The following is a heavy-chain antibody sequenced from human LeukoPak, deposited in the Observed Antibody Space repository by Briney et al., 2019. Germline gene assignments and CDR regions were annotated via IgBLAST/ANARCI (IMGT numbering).Heavy chain of an antibody. Sequence: GGSLRLSCAASGFTFSSYAMPWVRQAPGKGLERVAVISYDGSNKYYADSVKGRFTISRDNSKNTLYLQMTSLRAEDTAVYYVRLPAGYYDSSGYYQDYWGQGTLVTVSS. CDR3: RLPAGYYDSSGYYQDY. CDR1: GFTFSSYA. D-gene: IGHD3-22*01. CDR2: ISYDGSNK. J-gene: IGHJ4*02. V-gene: IGHV3-30*04.